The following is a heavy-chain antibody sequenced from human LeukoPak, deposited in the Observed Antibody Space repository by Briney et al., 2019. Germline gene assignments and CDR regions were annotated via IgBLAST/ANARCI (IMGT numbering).Heavy chain of an antibody. V-gene: IGHV3-7*05. Sequence: GGSLRLSCAASGFTFSSYWMGWVRQAPGKGLEWVANIIQDGSEKYYVDSVKGRFTISRDYAKNSLYLQMNSLRVEDTAVYYCARLGYPSGMDVWGQGTTVTVSS. J-gene: IGHJ6*02. D-gene: IGHD2-15*01. CDR3: ARLGYPSGMDV. CDR2: IIQDGSEK. CDR1: GFTFSSYW.